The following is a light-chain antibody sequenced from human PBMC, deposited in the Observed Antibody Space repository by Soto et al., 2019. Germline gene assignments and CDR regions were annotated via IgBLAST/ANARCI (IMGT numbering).Light chain of an antibody. CDR1: QTINSW. V-gene: IGKV1-5*01. CDR2: DAS. CDR3: QQYRTYS. J-gene: IGKJ1*01. Sequence: DIQMTQSPSTLSASVGDRVTITCRASQTINSWLAWYQQKPGKAPKVLIFDASSLKTGVPSRFSGSGSGTEFTLTISNLQPDDFATYYCQQYRTYSFGQGSRVEIK.